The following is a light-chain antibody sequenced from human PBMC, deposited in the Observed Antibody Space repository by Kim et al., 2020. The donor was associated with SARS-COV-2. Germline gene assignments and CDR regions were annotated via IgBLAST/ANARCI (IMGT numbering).Light chain of an antibody. V-gene: IGLV3-1*01. CDR2: QDS. Sequence: SYELTQPPSVSVSPGQTASITCSGDKLGDKYACWYQQKPGRSPVLVISQDSKRPSGIPERFSGSNSGNTATLTITGTQAMDEADYYCQAWDSSTLFFGGG. CDR3: QAWDSSTLF. J-gene: IGLJ2*01. CDR1: KLGDKY.